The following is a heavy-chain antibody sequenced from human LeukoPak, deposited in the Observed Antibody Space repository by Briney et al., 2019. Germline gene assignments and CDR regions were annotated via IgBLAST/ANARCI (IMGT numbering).Heavy chain of an antibody. CDR3: AREASGSYFDY. J-gene: IGHJ4*02. V-gene: IGHV1-46*03. Sequence: ASVKVSCKAYGYTFTSYYMHWVRQAPGQGLKWMGIINPSGGSTNYAQKFQGRVTMTRDTSTSTVYMELSSLRSEDTAVYYCAREASGSYFDYWGQGTLVTVSS. D-gene: IGHD1-26*01. CDR2: INPSGGST. CDR1: GYTFTSYY.